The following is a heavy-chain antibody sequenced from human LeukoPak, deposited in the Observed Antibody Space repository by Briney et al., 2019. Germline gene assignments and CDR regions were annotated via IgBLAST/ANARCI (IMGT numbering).Heavy chain of an antibody. CDR1: RYTFTGYY. D-gene: IGHD5-24*01. Sequence: GASVKVSCKASRYTFTGYYMHWVRQAPGQGLEWMGWINPDSGGTNYAQKFQGRVTMTRDTSISTAYMELSRLRSDDTAVYYCASGVEMATLYYYYIDVWGKGTTVTVSS. V-gene: IGHV1-2*02. CDR3: ASGVEMATLYYYYIDV. CDR2: INPDSGGT. J-gene: IGHJ6*03.